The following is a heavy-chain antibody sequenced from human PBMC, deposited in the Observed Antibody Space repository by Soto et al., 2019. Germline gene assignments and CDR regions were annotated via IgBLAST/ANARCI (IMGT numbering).Heavy chain of an antibody. CDR3: ARDPGSGGNWFDA. V-gene: IGHV3-33*01. CDR1: GFTFSSYG. D-gene: IGHD6-25*01. CDR2: IWYDGRNK. Sequence: QVQLVESGGGVVEHGRSLRLSCAASGFTFSSYGMHWVPQAPGKGMEWVSVIWYDGRNKYYADSAKGRFTISRDNSKNTLYLQMNSLRAEDTAVYYCARDPGSGGNWFDAWGQGTLVTVSS. J-gene: IGHJ5*02.